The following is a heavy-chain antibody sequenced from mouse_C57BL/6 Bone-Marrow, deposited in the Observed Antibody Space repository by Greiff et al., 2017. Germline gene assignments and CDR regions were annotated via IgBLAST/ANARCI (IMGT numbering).Heavy chain of an antibody. D-gene: IGHD1-1*01. CDR3: ARTHYGSSSWYFDV. CDR2: ISSGSSTI. J-gene: IGHJ1*03. V-gene: IGHV5-17*01. Sequence: VQLQQSGGGLVKPGGSLKLSCAASGFTFSDYGMHWVRQAPEKGLEWVAYISSGSSTIYYADTVKGRFTISRDNAKNTLFLQMTSLRSEDTAMYYCARTHYGSSSWYFDVWGTGTTVTVSS. CDR1: GFTFSDYG.